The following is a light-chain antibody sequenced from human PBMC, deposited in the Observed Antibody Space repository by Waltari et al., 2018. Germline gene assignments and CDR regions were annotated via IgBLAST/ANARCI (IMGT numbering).Light chain of an antibody. V-gene: IGKV3-20*01. CDR3: QQYATSPLT. Sequence: EIVLTQSPGTLSLSPGERATLSCRASQSVASSYLAWYQQKPGQAPRLLIYDASSTATGIPDRFRGSGSGTDFTRTISRLEPEDFAVYYCQQYATSPLTFGGGTKVEIK. J-gene: IGKJ4*01. CDR1: QSVASSY. CDR2: DAS.